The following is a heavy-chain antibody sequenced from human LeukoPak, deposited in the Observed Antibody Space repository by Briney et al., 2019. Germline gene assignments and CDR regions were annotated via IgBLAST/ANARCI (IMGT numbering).Heavy chain of an antibody. Sequence: SETLSLTCTVSGGSISSYYWSWIRQPPGKGLEWIGYIYYSGSTYYNPSLKSRVTISVDTSKNQFSLKLSSVTAADTAVYYCASWYYYDSSGYYCWGQGTLVTVSS. J-gene: IGHJ4*02. CDR2: IYYSGST. D-gene: IGHD3-22*01. CDR1: GGSISSYY. CDR3: ASWYYYDSSGYYC. V-gene: IGHV4-59*08.